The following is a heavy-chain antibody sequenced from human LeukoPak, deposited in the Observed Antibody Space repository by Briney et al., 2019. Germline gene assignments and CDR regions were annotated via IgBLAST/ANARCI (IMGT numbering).Heavy chain of an antibody. CDR1: GFTFSGYW. CDR3: ARDPSRRYTYGYGDS. Sequence: GGSLRLSCVAPGFTFSGYWMNWVRQSPGKGLEWVANIKQDGSEKYYVDSVKGRFTISRDNARSSLYLQMNSLRAEDTGLYYCARDPSRRYTYGYGDSWGQGTLVTVSS. D-gene: IGHD5-18*01. CDR2: IKQDGSEK. J-gene: IGHJ4*02. V-gene: IGHV3-7*01.